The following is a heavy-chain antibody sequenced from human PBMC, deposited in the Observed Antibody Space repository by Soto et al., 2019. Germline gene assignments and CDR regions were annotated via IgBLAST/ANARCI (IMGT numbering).Heavy chain of an antibody. D-gene: IGHD1-7*01. CDR1: GGSFSGYY. J-gene: IGHJ6*02. CDR2: INHSGST. Sequence: SETLSLTCAVYGGSFSGYYWSWIRQPPGKGLEWIGEINHSGSTNYNPSLKSRVTISVDTSKNQFSLKLSSVTAADTAVYYCARLMAETTYYYYGMDVWGQGTTVTVSS. CDR3: ARLMAETTYYYYGMDV. V-gene: IGHV4-34*01.